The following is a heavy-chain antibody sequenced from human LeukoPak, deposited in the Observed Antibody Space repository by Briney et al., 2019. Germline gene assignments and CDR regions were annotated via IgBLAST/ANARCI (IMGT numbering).Heavy chain of an antibody. D-gene: IGHD7-27*01. V-gene: IGHV1-18*01. CDR3: ARNWMGTFDF. CDR1: GYTFRNYG. J-gene: IGHJ4*02. Sequence: ASVKVSCKASGYTFRNYGINWVRQAPGQGLEWMGWISGDSYDTKYEQKLQGRVTMTTDTSTSTAYMELRSLRSDDTAVYYCARNWMGTFDFWGQGTLVTVSS. CDR2: ISGDSYDT.